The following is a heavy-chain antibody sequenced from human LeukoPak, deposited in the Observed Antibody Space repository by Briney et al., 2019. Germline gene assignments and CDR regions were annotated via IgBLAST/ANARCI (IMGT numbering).Heavy chain of an antibody. J-gene: IGHJ3*02. CDR2: ISYDGSNK. V-gene: IGHV3-30*03. D-gene: IGHD2-2*01. CDR3: ASDNYCSSTSCYYNAFDI. Sequence: GGSLRLSCAASGFTFSSYGMHWVRQAPGKGLEWVAVISYDGSNKYYADSVKGRFTISRDNSKNTLYLQMNSLRAEDTAVYYCASDNYCSSTSCYYNAFDIWGQGTMVTVSS. CDR1: GFTFSSYG.